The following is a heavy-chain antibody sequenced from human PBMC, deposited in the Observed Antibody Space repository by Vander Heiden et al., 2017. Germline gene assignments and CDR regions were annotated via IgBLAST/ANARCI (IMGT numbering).Heavy chain of an antibody. D-gene: IGHD1-20*01. CDR3: AKDFGDNGFYYGLDV. V-gene: IGHV3-23*01. Sequence: VQLLESGGGVVQPGGSRRLSCAAAGLTFSSTATTWVRQAQGKGLEWVSVISGSGSNTYYADSVKGSFTISRDNSKNTLYLQMSSLRAEDTAVYYCAKDFGDNGFYYGLDVWGQGTTVTVSS. J-gene: IGHJ6*02. CDR1: GLTFSSTA. CDR2: ISGSGSNT.